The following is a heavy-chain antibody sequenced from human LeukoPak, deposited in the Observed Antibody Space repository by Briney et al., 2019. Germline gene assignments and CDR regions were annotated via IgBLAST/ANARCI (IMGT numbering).Heavy chain of an antibody. CDR2: VSNSGKNK. CDR3: AKGDATGGGDYA. Sequence: GGSLRLSCAASGFTFSRFEMHWVRQAPGKGLEWISYVSNSGKNKFYADSVKGRFTISRDNAKNSLHLQMNSLSSEDTAIYYCAKGDATGGGDYARGQGTLVTVSS. CDR1: GFTFSRFE. J-gene: IGHJ4*02. D-gene: IGHD3-16*01. V-gene: IGHV3-48*03.